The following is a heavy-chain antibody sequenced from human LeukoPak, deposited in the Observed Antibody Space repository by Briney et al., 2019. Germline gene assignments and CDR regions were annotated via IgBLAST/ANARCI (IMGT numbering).Heavy chain of an antibody. J-gene: IGHJ4*02. CDR3: ARDYFPSGSIDY. D-gene: IGHD3-10*01. CDR2: IRQDGSDK. CDR1: GFPFSSYW. V-gene: IGHV3-7*01. Sequence: GGSLRLSCAASGFPFSSYWMNWVRQAPGKGLEWLANIRQDGSDKYYVDSVKGRFTISRDNAENSLYLQMDSLRAEDTAVYYCARDYFPSGSIDYWGQGTLVTVSA.